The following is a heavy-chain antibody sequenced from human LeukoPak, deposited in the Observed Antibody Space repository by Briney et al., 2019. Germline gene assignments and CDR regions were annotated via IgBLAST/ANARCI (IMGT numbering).Heavy chain of an antibody. Sequence: GASVKVSCKASGGTFSSYAISWVRQAPGQGLEWMGGIIPIFGTANYAQKFQGRVTITTDESTGTAYMELSSLRSEDTAVYYCARLRKEYSSSSSFDYWGQGTLVTVSS. CDR1: GGTFSSYA. V-gene: IGHV1-69*05. CDR2: IIPIFGTA. J-gene: IGHJ4*02. CDR3: ARLRKEYSSSSSFDY. D-gene: IGHD6-6*01.